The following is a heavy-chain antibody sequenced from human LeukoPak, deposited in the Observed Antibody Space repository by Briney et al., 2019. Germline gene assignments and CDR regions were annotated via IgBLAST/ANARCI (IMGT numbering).Heavy chain of an antibody. CDR1: GYTFTGYY. CDR2: INPRGGST. J-gene: IGHJ6*03. D-gene: IGHD3-3*02. CDR3: ARDLAQYYYYHYYMDV. Sequence: ASVKVSCKASGYTFTGYYMHWVRQAPGQGLEWMGIINPRGGSTSYAQKFQGRVTMTRDTSTSTVYMELSSLRSEDTAVYYCARDLAQYYYYHYYMDVWGKGTTVTVSS. V-gene: IGHV1-46*01.